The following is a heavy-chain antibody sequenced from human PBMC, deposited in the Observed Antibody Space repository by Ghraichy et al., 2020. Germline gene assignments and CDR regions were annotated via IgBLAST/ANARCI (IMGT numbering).Heavy chain of an antibody. V-gene: IGHV3-23*01. CDR2: LSGSGRST. J-gene: IGHJ5*02. D-gene: IGHD1-26*01. CDR3: ARDGGGVGPSSTWEYNWFDL. Sequence: GGSLRLSCVASGFIFSSYGMSWVRQAPGKGLEWVSALSGSGRSTYYTVSVKGRFTISRDNSRDTLYLHMDSLRAEDTAIYYCARDGGGVGPSSTWEYNWFDLWAGEPWSPSPQ. CDR1: GFIFSSYG.